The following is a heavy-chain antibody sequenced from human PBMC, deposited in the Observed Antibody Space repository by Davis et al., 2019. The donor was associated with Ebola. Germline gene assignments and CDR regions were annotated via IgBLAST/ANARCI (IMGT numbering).Heavy chain of an antibody. CDR1: GFTFSSYW. V-gene: IGHV3-74*01. CDR2: INSDGSST. J-gene: IGHJ4*02. D-gene: IGHD6-19*01. CDR3: AGPSGCPVY. Sequence: GESLKISCAASGFTFSSYWMHWVRQAPGKGLVWVSRINSDGSSTSSADSVKGRFTISRDNSKNTLYLQMNSLRAEDTAVYYCAGPSGCPVYWGQGTLVTVSS.